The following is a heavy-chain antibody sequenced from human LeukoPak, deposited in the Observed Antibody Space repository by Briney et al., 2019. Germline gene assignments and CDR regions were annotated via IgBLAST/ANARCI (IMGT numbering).Heavy chain of an antibody. CDR1: GFTFKDYA. J-gene: IGHJ5*02. V-gene: IGHV3-23*01. CDR2: IFGDGGGG. CDR3: AKQEGWDLGNYYADH. D-gene: IGHD1-26*01. Sequence: GGSLRLSCTASGFTFKDYATSWVRQAPGKGLEWISTIFGDGGGGYYADSVRGRFTMSRDNSKNTLYPQMNSLRGDDTAVYYCAKQEGWDLGNYYADHWGRGTLVTVSS.